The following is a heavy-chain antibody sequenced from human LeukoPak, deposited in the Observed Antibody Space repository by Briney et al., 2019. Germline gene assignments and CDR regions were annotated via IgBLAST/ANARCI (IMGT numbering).Heavy chain of an antibody. D-gene: IGHD6-25*01. J-gene: IGHJ3*02. CDR3: ARDSDVNGRDAFDI. V-gene: IGHV3-23*01. Sequence: GGSLRLSCAASGFTFSTYAMSWVRQIPGKGLEWVSGINGNGGNTYYADSVKGRFTISRDNAKNSLYLQMNSLRAEDTAVYYCARDSDVNGRDAFDIWGQGTMVTVSS. CDR1: GFTFSTYA. CDR2: INGNGGNT.